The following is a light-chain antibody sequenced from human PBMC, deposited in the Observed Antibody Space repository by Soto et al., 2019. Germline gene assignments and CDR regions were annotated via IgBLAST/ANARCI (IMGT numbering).Light chain of an antibody. CDR2: DSS. Sequence: EIVLTQSPGTLSLSPGERATLSCRASQSVASSNLAWYQQKPGQAARLLMYDSSTRATGIPDRFSGSGSGTDFTLTISRLEPEDFAVYYCQQYGSSRYTFGQGTKLEIK. CDR3: QQYGSSRYT. CDR1: QSVASSN. J-gene: IGKJ2*01. V-gene: IGKV3-20*01.